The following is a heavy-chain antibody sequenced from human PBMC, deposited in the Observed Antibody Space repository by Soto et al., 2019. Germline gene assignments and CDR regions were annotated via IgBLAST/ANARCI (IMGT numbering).Heavy chain of an antibody. CDR3: ARGRRTGGLMITPKYCFDY. CDR1: GGTFSSYT. CDR2: IIPILGIA. Sequence: QVQLVQSGAEVKKPGSSVKVSCKASGGTFSSYTISWVRQAPGQGLEWMGRIIPILGIANYAQKFQGRVTITADKSTSTAYMELSSLRSEDTAVYYCARGRRTGGLMITPKYCFDYWGQGTLVTVSS. J-gene: IGHJ4*02. V-gene: IGHV1-69*02. D-gene: IGHD3-16*01.